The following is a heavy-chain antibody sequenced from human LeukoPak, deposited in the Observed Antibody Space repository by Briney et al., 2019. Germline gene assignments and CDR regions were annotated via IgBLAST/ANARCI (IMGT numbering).Heavy chain of an antibody. J-gene: IGHJ4*02. V-gene: IGHV3-48*03. CDR3: VRDHYWAFDY. CDR1: GFTFSSYE. D-gene: IGHD2-8*02. CDR2: ISSSGSTI. Sequence: GGSLTLSCAASGFTFSSYEMNWVRQAPGKGLEWVSYISSSGSTIYYAVSVKGRFTISRDNAKNSLYLQMNSLRAEDTAVYYCVRDHYWAFDYWGQGILVTVSS.